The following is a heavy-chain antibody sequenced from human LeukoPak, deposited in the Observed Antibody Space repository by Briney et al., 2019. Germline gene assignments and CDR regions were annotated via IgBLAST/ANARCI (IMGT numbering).Heavy chain of an antibody. CDR3: ARGSSPYHDSSGDAFDI. D-gene: IGHD3-22*01. V-gene: IGHV1-18*01. J-gene: IGHJ3*02. Sequence: ASVKVSCKASGYTFTSYGISWVRQAPGQGLEGLGWISAYNGNTNYAQKLQGRVTMTTDTSTSTAYMELRSLRSDDTAVYYCARGSSPYHDSSGDAFDIWGRGTMVTVSS. CDR1: GYTFTSYG. CDR2: ISAYNGNT.